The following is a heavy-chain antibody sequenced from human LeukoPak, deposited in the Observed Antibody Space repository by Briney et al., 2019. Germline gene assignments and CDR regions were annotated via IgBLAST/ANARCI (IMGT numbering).Heavy chain of an antibody. Sequence: GGSLRLSCAGSGFTFNNAWMTWVRQAPGKGLEWVGRINSKTDGGTTDYAAPVKDRFTISRDDSKSTLYLQMNSLQTEDTGVYYCTTELVWFGVLAHWGQGTLATVSS. J-gene: IGHJ4*02. CDR2: INSKTDGGTT. CDR3: TTELVWFGVLAH. CDR1: GFTFNNAW. V-gene: IGHV3-15*01. D-gene: IGHD3-10*01.